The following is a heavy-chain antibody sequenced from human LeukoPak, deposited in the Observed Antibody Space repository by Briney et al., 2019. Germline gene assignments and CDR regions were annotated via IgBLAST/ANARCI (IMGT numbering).Heavy chain of an antibody. D-gene: IGHD3-3*01. V-gene: IGHV4-59*01. Sequence: SETLSLTCTVSGGSISSYYCSWIRQPPGKGLEWIGYIYYSGSTNHNPSLKSRLTISVDTSKNQFSLKLSSVTAADTAVYYCERGGREWGVGAVYWGKGTLVTVSS. CDR2: IYYSGST. J-gene: IGHJ4*02. CDR3: ERGGREWGVGAVY. CDR1: GGSISSYY.